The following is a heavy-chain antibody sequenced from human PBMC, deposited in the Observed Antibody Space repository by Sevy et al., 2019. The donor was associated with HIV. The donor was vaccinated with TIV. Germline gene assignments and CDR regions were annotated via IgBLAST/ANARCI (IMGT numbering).Heavy chain of an antibody. CDR2: FDPEDGET. Sequence: ASVKVSCKVSGYTLTELSMHWVRQAPGKGLERMGGFDPEDGETIYAQKFQGRVTMTEDTSTDTAYMELSSLRSEDTAVYYCATLRGRYCTNGVCSDAFDYWGQGTLVTVSS. CDR1: GYTLTELS. V-gene: IGHV1-24*01. D-gene: IGHD2-8*01. CDR3: ATLRGRYCTNGVCSDAFDY. J-gene: IGHJ4*02.